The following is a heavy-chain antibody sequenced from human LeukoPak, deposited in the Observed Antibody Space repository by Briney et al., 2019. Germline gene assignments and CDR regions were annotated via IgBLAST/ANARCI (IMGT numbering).Heavy chain of an antibody. V-gene: IGHV3-23*01. Sequence: GGSLRLSCAASGFTFSSYAMSWVRQAPGRGLEWVSAISGSGGSTYYADSVKGRFTISRDNSKNTLYLQMNSLRAEDTAVYYCAKLSWSSGWSSFDYWGQGTLVTVSS. CDR3: AKLSWSSGWSSFDY. D-gene: IGHD6-19*01. CDR2: ISGSGGST. CDR1: GFTFSSYA. J-gene: IGHJ4*02.